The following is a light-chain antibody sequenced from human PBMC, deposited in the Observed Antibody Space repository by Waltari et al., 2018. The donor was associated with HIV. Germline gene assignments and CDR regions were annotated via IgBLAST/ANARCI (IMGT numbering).Light chain of an antibody. Sequence: QSVLPQPPSVSGAPGQRVTISCTGSSSHIRAGYDVHWFQQLPGTAPKLLIYGNTNRPSGVPDRFSGSKSGTSASLAITGLQAEDEADYYCQSYDSGLTAYVFGTGTKVTVL. CDR1: SSHIRAGYD. CDR3: QSYDSGLTAYV. CDR2: GNT. V-gene: IGLV1-40*01. J-gene: IGLJ1*01.